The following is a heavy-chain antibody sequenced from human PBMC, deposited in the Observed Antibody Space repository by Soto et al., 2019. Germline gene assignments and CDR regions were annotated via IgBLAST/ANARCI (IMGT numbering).Heavy chain of an antibody. V-gene: IGHV4-59*01. CDR2: IYYSGST. Sequence: SETLSLTCTVSGGSISSYYWSWIRQPPGKGLEWIGYIYYSGSTNYNPSLKSRVTISVDTSKNQFSLKLSSVTAADTAVYYCARAGPLERFLEWFEFDYWGQGTLVTVSS. CDR1: GGSISSYY. J-gene: IGHJ4*02. CDR3: ARAGPLERFLEWFEFDY. D-gene: IGHD3-3*01.